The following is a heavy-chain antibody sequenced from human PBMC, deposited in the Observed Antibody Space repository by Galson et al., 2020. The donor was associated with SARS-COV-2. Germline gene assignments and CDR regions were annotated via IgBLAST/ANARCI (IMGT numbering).Heavy chain of an antibody. CDR1: EFTFPSYA. CDR3: AKVFTLNRRGLDS. J-gene: IGHJ4*02. CDR2: ISDSGGST. V-gene: IGHV3-23*01. D-gene: IGHD3-10*02. Sequence: GGSLRLSCTASEFTFPSYAMSWVRQAPGKGLEWVSAISDSGGSTYYSDSVKGRFTISRDNSKNTLYLQMNSLRADDTAVYYCAKVFTLNRRGLDSWGQGTLVTVSS.